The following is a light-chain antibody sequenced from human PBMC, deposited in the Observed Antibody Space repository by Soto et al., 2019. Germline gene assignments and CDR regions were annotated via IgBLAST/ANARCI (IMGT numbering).Light chain of an antibody. CDR1: QSLSSGY. Sequence: EIVLTQSPGTLSLSPGERATLSCRASQSLSSGYLAWYQQEPGQAPRLLISGSSNRAPGIPERFSGSGSGTEFTLTISRLEPEDFAVYNCQQYGSSPQTFGQGTKVEI. CDR3: QQYGSSPQT. V-gene: IGKV3-20*01. J-gene: IGKJ1*01. CDR2: GSS.